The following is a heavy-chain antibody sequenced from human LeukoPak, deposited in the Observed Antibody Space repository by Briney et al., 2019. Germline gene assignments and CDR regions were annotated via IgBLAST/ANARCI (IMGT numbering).Heavy chain of an antibody. CDR2: IIPILGIA. D-gene: IGHD3-3*01. CDR1: GGTFSSYA. Sequence: SVKVSCKASGGTFSSYAISWVRQAPGQGLEWMGRIIPILGIANYAQKFQGRVTITADKSTSTAYMELSSLRSDDTAVYYCARDLEDRYYDFWSGYYYWGQGTLVTVSS. J-gene: IGHJ4*02. V-gene: IGHV1-69*04. CDR3: ARDLEDRYYDFWSGYYY.